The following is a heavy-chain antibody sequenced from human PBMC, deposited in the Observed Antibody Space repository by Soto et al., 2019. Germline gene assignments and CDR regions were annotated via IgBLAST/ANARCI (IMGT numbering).Heavy chain of an antibody. CDR3: TTVRILCFGEYTSAMDV. D-gene: IGHD3-10*01. J-gene: IGHJ6*01. V-gene: IGHV3-15*01. CDR2: IKSKSDGETT. CDR1: GFTFRNAW. Sequence: EVELVESGGGLVKPGGPLTLSCEGSGFTFRNAWMSWVRQAPGKGLEWVGRIKSKSDGETTDYAVPVKGRFTISRDDSKNTFYLRVSSLKSEDAAVYYCTTVRILCFGEYTSAMDVWGQGARVTISS.